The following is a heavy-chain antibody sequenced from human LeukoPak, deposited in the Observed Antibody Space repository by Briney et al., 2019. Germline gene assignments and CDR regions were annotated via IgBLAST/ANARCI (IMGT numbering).Heavy chain of an antibody. CDR3: AIPTYDILTGYYKGPYYYYMDV. D-gene: IGHD3-9*01. CDR2: IIPIFGTA. Sequence: SVKVSCKASGYTFTGYFLHWVRQAPGQGLEWMGGIIPIFGTANYAQKFQGRVTITADKSTSTAYMELSSLRSEDTAVYYCAIPTYDILTGYYKGPYYYYMDVWGKGTTVTVSS. J-gene: IGHJ6*03. V-gene: IGHV1-69*06. CDR1: GYTFTGYF.